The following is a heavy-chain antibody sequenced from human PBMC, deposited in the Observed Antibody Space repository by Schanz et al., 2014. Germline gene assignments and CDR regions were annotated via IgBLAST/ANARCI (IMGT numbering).Heavy chain of an antibody. CDR3: RRDYESDLHPPRHDSLDV. CDR2: ISGSSSTK. Sequence: EVQLVESGGGLAQPGGSLRLSCAASGITFSGYSMNWVRQAPGKGLEWVSYISGSSSTKYYADSVKGRFTISRDNAKKSLYLQITGGRPEDTSVYFGRRDYESDLHPPRHDSLDVWGQGTVVTVSS. CDR1: GITFSGYS. J-gene: IGHJ3*01. D-gene: IGHD3-22*01. V-gene: IGHV3-48*01.